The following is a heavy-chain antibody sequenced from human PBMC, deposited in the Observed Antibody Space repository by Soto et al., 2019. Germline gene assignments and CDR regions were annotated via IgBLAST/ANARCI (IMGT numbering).Heavy chain of an antibody. CDR2: IYSGGTT. V-gene: IGHV3-66*01. D-gene: IGHD3-22*01. Sequence: EVQLVESGGGLVQPGGSLRLSCAASGFTVSSNYMSWVRQAPGKGLEWVSVIYSGGTTYYADSVKGRFTISRDNSKNTLYLQNNSLRAEDTALYYCARNGDSSDYRGWFDPWGQGTLVTVSS. J-gene: IGHJ5*02. CDR1: GFTVSSNY. CDR3: ARNGDSSDYRGWFDP.